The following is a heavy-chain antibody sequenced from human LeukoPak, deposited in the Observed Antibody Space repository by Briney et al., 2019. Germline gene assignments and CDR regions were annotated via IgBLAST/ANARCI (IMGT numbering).Heavy chain of an antibody. CDR3: ASVMSYDFWSAYYFDY. CDR2: IYSGGST. D-gene: IGHD3-3*01. Sequence: GGSLRLSCAASGFTVSSNYMSWVRQAPGKGLEWVSVIYSGGSTYYADSVKGRFTISRDNSKNTLYLQMNSLRAEDTAVYYCASVMSYDFWSAYYFDYWGQGTLVTVSS. J-gene: IGHJ4*02. V-gene: IGHV3-53*01. CDR1: GFTVSSNY.